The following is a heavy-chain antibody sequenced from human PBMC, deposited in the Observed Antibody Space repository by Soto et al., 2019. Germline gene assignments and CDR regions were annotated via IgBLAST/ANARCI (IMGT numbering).Heavy chain of an antibody. V-gene: IGHV3-15*01. D-gene: IGHD2-15*01. CDR3: TTDFNPLYCSGGRCSSVRLGY. CDR2: IKSKTDGETT. CDR1: GFTFSNAY. Sequence: EVQLVESGGGLVKPGGSLRLSCADSGFTFSNAYMGWVRQAPGKGLEWVGRIKSKTDGETTDYAAPVSGRFTISRDDSKNTLYLQMNSLKTEDTAVYYCTTDFNPLYCSGGRCSSVRLGYWGQGTLVTVSS. J-gene: IGHJ4*02.